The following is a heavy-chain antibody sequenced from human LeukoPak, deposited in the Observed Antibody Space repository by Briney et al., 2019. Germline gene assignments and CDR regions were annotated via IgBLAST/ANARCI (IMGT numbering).Heavy chain of an antibody. V-gene: IGHV4-34*01. Sequence: PSETLSLTCAVYGGSFSGYYWSWIRQPPGKGLEWIGEINHSGSTNYNPSLKSRVTISVDTSKNQFSLKLSSVTAADTAVYYCARRRPRYFDWLLPTPGFDYWGQGTPVTVSS. CDR2: INHSGST. CDR3: ARRRPRYFDWLLPTPGFDY. CDR1: GGSFSGYY. J-gene: IGHJ4*02. D-gene: IGHD3-9*01.